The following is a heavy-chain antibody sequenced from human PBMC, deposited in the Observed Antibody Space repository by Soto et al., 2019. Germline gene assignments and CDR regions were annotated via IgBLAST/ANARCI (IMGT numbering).Heavy chain of an antibody. CDR2: ISYDGSNE. CDR3: AKARREYYGSSGYYTPDY. Sequence: PGGSLRLSCAASGFTFSSYGMHWVRQAPGKGLEWVAVISYDGSNENYADSVKGRFTNSRDNSKNTLYLQMNSLSAEDTAVYYCAKARREYYGSSGYYTPDYWGQGTLVTVSS. CDR1: GFTFSSYG. J-gene: IGHJ4*02. V-gene: IGHV3-30*18. D-gene: IGHD3-22*01.